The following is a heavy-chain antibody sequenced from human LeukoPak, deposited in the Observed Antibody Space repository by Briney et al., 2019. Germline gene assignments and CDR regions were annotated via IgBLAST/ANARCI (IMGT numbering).Heavy chain of an antibody. CDR2: IYTGDSDT. V-gene: IGHV5-51*03. D-gene: IGHD5-12*01. CDR1: GYSFTSYW. CDR3: ARLDSGYSGYDYGYYFDY. Sequence: KPGESLKISWKGSGYSFTSYWIGWVRQMPGKGLEWMGIIYTGDSDTTYSPSFQGQVTISADKSISTAYLQWSSLKASDTAMYYCARLDSGYSGYDYGYYFDYWGQGTLVTVSS. J-gene: IGHJ4*02.